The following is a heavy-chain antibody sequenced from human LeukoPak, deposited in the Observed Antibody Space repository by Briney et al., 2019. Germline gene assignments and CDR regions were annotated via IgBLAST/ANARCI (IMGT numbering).Heavy chain of an antibody. Sequence: IGHVHYSGSTGYNPSLKSRVTISVDTSKNQFSLKVASVTAADTAVYYCAGDLAGSPHYWGQGILVTVSS. CDR2: VHYSGST. D-gene: IGHD3-16*01. J-gene: IGHJ4*02. CDR3: AGDLAGSPHY. V-gene: IGHV4-59*01.